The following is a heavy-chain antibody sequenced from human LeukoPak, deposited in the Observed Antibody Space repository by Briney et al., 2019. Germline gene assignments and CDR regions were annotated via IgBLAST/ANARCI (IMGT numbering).Heavy chain of an antibody. Sequence: GGSLRLSCAASGFTFKNAWMSWVRQAPGKGLEWVGRPKSKTDGGATDYAAPVKGRITISRDDSKNRLYLQMNSLKTEDTAVYYCTTANYYDGSVLEYWGQGTLVTVSS. CDR2: PKSKTDGGAT. CDR3: TTANYYDGSVLEY. CDR1: GFTFKNAW. D-gene: IGHD3-22*01. V-gene: IGHV3-15*01. J-gene: IGHJ4*02.